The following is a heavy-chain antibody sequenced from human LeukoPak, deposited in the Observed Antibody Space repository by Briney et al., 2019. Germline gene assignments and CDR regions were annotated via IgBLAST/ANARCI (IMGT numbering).Heavy chain of an antibody. V-gene: IGHV4-4*02. CDR1: SDSIFTSNW. CDR3: ARVSAPGGTRLFDY. D-gene: IGHD2-15*01. Sequence: SETLSLTCTVSSDSIFTSNWWSWVRQPPGKGLEWIGQIFHSGSTSYSPSLKSRVTISMDKSKNQISLRLTSVTAADTAVYYCARVSAPGGTRLFDYWGQGTLVTVSS. CDR2: IFHSGST. J-gene: IGHJ4*02.